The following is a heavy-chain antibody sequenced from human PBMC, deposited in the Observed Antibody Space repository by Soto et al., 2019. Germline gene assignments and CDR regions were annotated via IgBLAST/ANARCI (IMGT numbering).Heavy chain of an antibody. CDR3: ARDRGIVATIGYYYGMDV. V-gene: IGHV4-31*03. D-gene: IGHD5-12*01. CDR1: GGSISSGGYY. J-gene: IGHJ6*02. Sequence: SETLSLTCTVSGGSISSGGYYWGWIRQRPGKGLEWIGYIYYSGSTYYNPSLKSRVTISVDTSKNQFSLKLSSVTAADTAVYYCARDRGIVATIGYYYGMDVWGQGTTVTVSS. CDR2: IYYSGST.